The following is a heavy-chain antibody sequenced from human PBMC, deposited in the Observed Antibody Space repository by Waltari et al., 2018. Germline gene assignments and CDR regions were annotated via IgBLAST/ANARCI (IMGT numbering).Heavy chain of an antibody. Sequence: QVQLVQSGAEVKKPGSSVKVSCKASGDTFSRYAISWVRQAPGQGLEWMGTSVPSFGTANYARKFQGRVTLTADKSTSTAYMELNSLTFEDTAVYYCASGDIVGWGIWGQGTMVTVSS. V-gene: IGHV1-69*08. J-gene: IGHJ3*02. CDR3: ASGDIVGWGI. D-gene: IGHD2-15*01. CDR2: SVPSFGTA. CDR1: GDTFSRYA.